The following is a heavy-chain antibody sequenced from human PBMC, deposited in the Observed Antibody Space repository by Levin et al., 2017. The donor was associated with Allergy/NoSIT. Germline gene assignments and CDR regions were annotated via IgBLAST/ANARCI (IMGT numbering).Heavy chain of an antibody. CDR3: ARSRIQLWLTWVY. CDR1: GYSFTSYW. D-gene: IGHD5-18*01. V-gene: IGHV5-51*01. CDR2: IYPGDSDT. J-gene: IGHJ4*02. Sequence: KVSCKGSGYSFTSYWIGWVRQMPGKGLEWMGIIYPGDSDTRYSPSFQGQVTISADKSISTAYLQWSSLKASDTTMYYCARSRIQLWLTWVYWGQGTLVTVSS.